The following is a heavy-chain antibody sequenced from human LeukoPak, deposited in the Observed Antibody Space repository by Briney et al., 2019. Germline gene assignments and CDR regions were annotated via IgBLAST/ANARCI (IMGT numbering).Heavy chain of an antibody. J-gene: IGHJ6*03. CDR2: ISGYNGDR. D-gene: IGHD2-21*01. CDR1: SYSFTSYG. CDR3: ARAAIYYYYMDV. Sequence: GASVKVSCRASSYSFTSYGINWVRQAPGQGLEWMGWISGYNGDRNYAQKLQDRVTMTTDTSTSTAYIELRGLRSDDTAVYYCARAAIYYYYMDVWGKGTTVTVSS. V-gene: IGHV1-18*01.